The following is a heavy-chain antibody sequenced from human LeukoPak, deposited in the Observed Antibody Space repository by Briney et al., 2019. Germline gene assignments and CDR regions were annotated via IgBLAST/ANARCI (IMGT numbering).Heavy chain of an antibody. Sequence: GGSLRLSCAASGFTFSNYAMSWVRQAPGKGLEWVSAISGSGGSTYYADSVKGRFTISRDNSKNTLYLQMNSLRAEDTAVYYCAKHGNYYYYGMDVWGQGTTVTVSS. J-gene: IGHJ6*02. CDR1: GFTFSNYA. CDR3: AKHGNYYYYGMDV. CDR2: ISGSGGST. V-gene: IGHV3-23*01.